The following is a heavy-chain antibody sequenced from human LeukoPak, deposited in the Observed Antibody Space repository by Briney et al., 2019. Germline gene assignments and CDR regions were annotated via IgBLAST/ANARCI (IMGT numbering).Heavy chain of an antibody. V-gene: IGHV4-39*07. CDR3: AREGPTVTTPIDY. Sequence: MASETLSLTCAVYGGSFSSYYWGWIRQPPGKGLEWIGSIYYSGSTYYNPSLKSRVTMSVDTSKNQFSLKLSSVTAADTAVYYCAREGPTVTTPIDYWGQGTLVTVSS. CDR2: IYYSGST. J-gene: IGHJ4*02. D-gene: IGHD4-17*01. CDR1: GGSFSSYY.